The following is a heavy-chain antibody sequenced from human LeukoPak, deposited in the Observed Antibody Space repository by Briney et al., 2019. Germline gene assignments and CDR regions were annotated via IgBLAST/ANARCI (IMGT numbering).Heavy chain of an antibody. CDR2: IYYSGSI. J-gene: IGHJ4*02. CDR1: GGSISSYY. D-gene: IGHD5-12*01. Sequence: SETLSLTCTVSGGSISSYYWSWIRQPPGKGLEWIGYIYYSGSINYNPSLKSRVTISVDTSKNQFSLKLSSVTAADTAVYYCARDSGYENWGQGTLVTVSS. CDR3: ARDSGYEN. V-gene: IGHV4-59*01.